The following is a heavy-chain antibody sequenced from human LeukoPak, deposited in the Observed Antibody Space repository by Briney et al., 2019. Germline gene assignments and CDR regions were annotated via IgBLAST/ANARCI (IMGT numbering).Heavy chain of an antibody. CDR1: GGSISSGDYY. CDR3: ARDAPYYYDSSGSGGDY. J-gene: IGHJ4*02. D-gene: IGHD3-22*01. V-gene: IGHV4-30-4*08. Sequence: SRTLSLTCIVSGGSISSGDYYWSWIRQPPGKGLEWIGYIYYSGSTYYNPSLKSRVTISVDTSKNQFSLKLSSVTAADTAVYYCARDAPYYYDSSGSGGDYWGQGTLVTVSS. CDR2: IYYSGST.